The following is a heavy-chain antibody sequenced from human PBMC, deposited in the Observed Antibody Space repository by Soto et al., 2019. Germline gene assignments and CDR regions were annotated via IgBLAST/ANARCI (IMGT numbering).Heavy chain of an antibody. D-gene: IGHD2-2*01. CDR2: ISGNGGST. V-gene: IGHV3-64D*06. CDR3: VKDFLGSTTSYGMDV. J-gene: IGHJ6*02. Sequence: EVQLVESGGGLVQPGGSLRLSCSASGFTFSNYAMHWVRQAPGKGLEYVSTISGNGGSTYFADSVKGRFSISRDNSKNTLYLQMSRLRPEDTAVYYCVKDFLGSTTSYGMDVWGQGTAVTVSS. CDR1: GFTFSNYA.